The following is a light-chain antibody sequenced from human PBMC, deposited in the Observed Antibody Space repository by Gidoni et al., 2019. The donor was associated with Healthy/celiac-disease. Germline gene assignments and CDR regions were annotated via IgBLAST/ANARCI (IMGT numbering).Light chain of an antibody. J-gene: IGKJ1*01. V-gene: IGKV3-15*01. CDR3: QQYNNWPPWT. CDR1: QSVNSN. CDR2: GAS. Sequence: EIVMTQSPATLSVSPGDRATLSCRASQSVNSNLPWYQQKPGQAPTLPVYGASTRATGIPARFSGSGFRTEFTLTISSLQSEDLAVYDCQQYNNWPPWTFGQGTKVEIK.